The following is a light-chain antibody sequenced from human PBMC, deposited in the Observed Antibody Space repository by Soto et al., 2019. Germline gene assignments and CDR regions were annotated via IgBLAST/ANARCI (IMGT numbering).Light chain of an antibody. J-gene: IGKJ1*01. Sequence: DIQMTQSPPTLSASVGDRVTITCRASQPISSWLAWYHQKPGKAPKLLIYDASNLESGVPSRFSGSGSGTEFTLTSSSRQPEYFGIYYCQQYENYWTCGQGTKVEIK. CDR3: QQYENYWT. V-gene: IGKV1-5*01. CDR1: QPISSW. CDR2: DAS.